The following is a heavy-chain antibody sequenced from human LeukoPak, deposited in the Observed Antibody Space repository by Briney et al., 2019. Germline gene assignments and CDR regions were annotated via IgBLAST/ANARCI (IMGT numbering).Heavy chain of an antibody. J-gene: IGHJ4*02. CDR3: AKAPVTTCRGAYCYPFDY. CDR2: ISDSGNT. D-gene: IGHD2-21*01. CDR1: GFTLSSYA. Sequence: GGSLRLSCAASGFTLSSYAMSWVRQAPGKGLEWVSAISDSGNTYHADSVKGRFTISRDSSKNTLFLQVNRLRPEDVAVYYCAKAPVTTCRGAYCYPFDYWGQGTLVTVSS. V-gene: IGHV3-23*01.